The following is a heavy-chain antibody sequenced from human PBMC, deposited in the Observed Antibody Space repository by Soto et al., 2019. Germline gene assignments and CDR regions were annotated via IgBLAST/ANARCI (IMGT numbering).Heavy chain of an antibody. CDR2: ISNSGNT. D-gene: IGHD6-19*01. CDR3: ARHRVAEADTGLFDY. J-gene: IGHJ4*02. V-gene: IGHV4-59*08. CDR1: GCSISNYY. Sequence: PSETLSLTCTVSGCSISNYYWSWIRQAPGKGLEWIGYISNSGNTRFNPSLWSRVTISVDTSKNQFSLELSSVTAADTAVYYCARHRVAEADTGLFDYWGQGALVTVSS.